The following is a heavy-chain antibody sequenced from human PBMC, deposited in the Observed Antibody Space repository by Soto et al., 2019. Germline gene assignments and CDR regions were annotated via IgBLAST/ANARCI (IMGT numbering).Heavy chain of an antibody. CDR2: IYYSGST. D-gene: IGHD6-13*01. CDR1: GGSISSGGYY. Sequence: SETLSLTCTVSGGSISSGGYYWSWIRQHPGKGLEWIGYIYYSGSTYYNPSLKSRVTISVDTSKNQFSLKLSSVTAADTAVYCCARMGDSIAAAGTFDYWGQGTLVTVSS. V-gene: IGHV4-31*03. CDR3: ARMGDSIAAAGTFDY. J-gene: IGHJ4*02.